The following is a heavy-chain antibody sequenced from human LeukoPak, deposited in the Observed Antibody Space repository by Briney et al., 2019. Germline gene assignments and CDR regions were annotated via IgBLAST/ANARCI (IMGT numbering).Heavy chain of an antibody. Sequence: GSLRLSCAAPGFTFSSHWMSWVRQAPGKGLEGGAKIKKDGSEKYYVDSVKGRFTISRDNAKNSLYLQMNSLRAEDTAVYYCAREPKYCSGGSCSTYFDYWGQGTLVTVSS. V-gene: IGHV3-7*01. D-gene: IGHD2-15*01. CDR2: IKKDGSEK. J-gene: IGHJ4*02. CDR1: GFTFSSHW. CDR3: AREPKYCSGGSCSTYFDY.